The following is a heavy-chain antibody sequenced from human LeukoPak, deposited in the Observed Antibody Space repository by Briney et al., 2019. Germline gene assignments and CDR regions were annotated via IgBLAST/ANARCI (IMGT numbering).Heavy chain of an antibody. V-gene: IGHV1-18*01. D-gene: IGHD5-18*01. Sequence: GASVKVSCKASGYTFTSYGISWVRQAPGQGLEWMGWISAYNGNTNYAQKLQGRVTMTTDTSTSTAYMELRSLRSDDTAVYYCATTLGYSSPLGGMDVWGQGTTVTVSS. CDR2: ISAYNGNT. CDR1: GYTFTSYG. CDR3: ATTLGYSSPLGGMDV. J-gene: IGHJ6*02.